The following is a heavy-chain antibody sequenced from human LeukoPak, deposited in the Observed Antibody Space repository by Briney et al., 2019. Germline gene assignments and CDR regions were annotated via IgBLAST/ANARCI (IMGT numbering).Heavy chain of an antibody. CDR2: ISAYNGNT. CDR1: GYTFTSYG. CDR3: ARDSGYGSGSYYSSGFDP. Sequence: ASVKVSCKASGYTFTSYGISWVRQAPGQGLEWMGWISAYNGNTNYAQKLQGRVTITADKSTSTAYMELSSLRSEDTAVYYCARDSGYGSGSYYSSGFDPWGQGTLVTVSS. V-gene: IGHV1-18*04. D-gene: IGHD3-10*01. J-gene: IGHJ5*02.